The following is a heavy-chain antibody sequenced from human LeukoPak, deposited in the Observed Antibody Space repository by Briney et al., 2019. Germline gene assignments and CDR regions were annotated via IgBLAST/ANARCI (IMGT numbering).Heavy chain of an antibody. CDR3: ARVVHPVASYYDFWSGYYLGDLDY. CDR2: IYYSGST. Sequence: SETLSLTCTVSGGSISSSSYYWGWIRQPPGKGLEWIGSIYYSGSTYYNPSLKSRVTISVDTSKNQFSLKLSSVTAADTAVYYCARVVHPVASYYDFWSGYYLGDLDYWGQGTLVTVSS. CDR1: GGSISSSSYY. V-gene: IGHV4-39*07. J-gene: IGHJ4*02. D-gene: IGHD3-3*01.